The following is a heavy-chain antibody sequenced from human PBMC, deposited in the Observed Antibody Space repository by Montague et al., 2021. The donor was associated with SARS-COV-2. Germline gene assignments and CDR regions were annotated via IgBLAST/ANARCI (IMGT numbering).Heavy chain of an antibody. CDR3: ARGRQHINMVVVVVTGGEYYFDF. D-gene: IGHD3-22*01. CDR2: INHSGST. V-gene: IGHV4-34*01. CDR1: GGSFSGYY. J-gene: IGHJ4*02. Sequence: SETLSLTCAVYGGSFSGYYWSWVRQSPGKGLEWIGEINHSGSTNYNPSLKSRVTISVDTSKNQFSLKLSSVTAADTAVYYCARGRQHINMVVVVVTGGEYYFDFWGQGTLVAVSS.